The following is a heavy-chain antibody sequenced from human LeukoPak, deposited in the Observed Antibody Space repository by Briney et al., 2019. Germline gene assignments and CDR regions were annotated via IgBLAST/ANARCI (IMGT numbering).Heavy chain of an antibody. D-gene: IGHD2/OR15-2a*01. CDR2: IKQDESEK. Sequence: PSETLSLTCTVSGGSVSSGSYYWSWIRQPPGKGLEWVANIKQDESEKYYLDSVKGRFTISRDNAMNSLFLQMNSLRAEDTAMYYCASGVDLDSSTYRPFDYWGQGALVTVSS. CDR3: ASGVDLDSSTYRPFDY. V-gene: IGHV3-7*03. J-gene: IGHJ4*02. CDR1: GGSVSSGSYY.